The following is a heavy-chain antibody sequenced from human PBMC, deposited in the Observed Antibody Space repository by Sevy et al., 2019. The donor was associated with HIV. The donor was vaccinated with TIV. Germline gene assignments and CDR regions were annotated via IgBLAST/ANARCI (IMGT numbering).Heavy chain of an antibody. D-gene: IGHD3-22*01. CDR3: ARTRRNYYDSSGYLDAFDI. CDR2: ISYDGSNK. Sequence: GGSLRLSCAASGFTFSSYDMHWVRQAPGKGLEWVAVISYDGSNKYYADSVKGRFTISRDNSKNTLYLQMNSLRAEDTAVYYCARTRRNYYDSSGYLDAFDIWGQGTMVTVSS. V-gene: IGHV3-30-3*01. CDR1: GFTFSSYD. J-gene: IGHJ3*02.